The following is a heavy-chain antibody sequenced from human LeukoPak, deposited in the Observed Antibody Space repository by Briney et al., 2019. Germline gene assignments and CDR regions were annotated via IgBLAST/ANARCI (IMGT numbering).Heavy chain of an antibody. J-gene: IGHJ3*02. CDR3: AKVYFYDSSGSGNHSFDI. Sequence: GGSLRLSCAASGFMFSSYGMHWVRQAPGKGLEWVACIRYDGSNKYYADPVKGRFTISRDNSKNTLYLQVNSLRAEDTAVHYCAKVYFYDSSGSGNHSFDIWGQGTMVTVSS. CDR2: IRYDGSNK. D-gene: IGHD3-22*01. CDR1: GFMFSSYG. V-gene: IGHV3-30*02.